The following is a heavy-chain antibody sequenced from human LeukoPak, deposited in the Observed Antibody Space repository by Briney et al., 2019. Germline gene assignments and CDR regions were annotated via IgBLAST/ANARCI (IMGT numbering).Heavy chain of an antibody. CDR1: GFTFSDYE. CDR3: ARDRGYNYGDFDY. Sequence: GGSLRLSCAASGFTFSDYEMTWVREAPGKGLEWVAYISSSGSTIYYPDSVKGRFTISRDNARNSLYLQMNSLRAEDTALYYCARDRGYNYGDFDYWGQGTLVTVSS. J-gene: IGHJ4*02. V-gene: IGHV3-48*03. D-gene: IGHD5-18*01. CDR2: ISSSGSTI.